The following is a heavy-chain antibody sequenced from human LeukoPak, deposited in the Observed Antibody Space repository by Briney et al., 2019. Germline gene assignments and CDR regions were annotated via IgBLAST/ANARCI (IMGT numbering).Heavy chain of an antibody. CDR2: IKQDGREK. CDR1: GFTFSRYW. D-gene: IGHD3-3*01. CDR3: ARGYNDFWSGYYNYFDH. Sequence: PGGSLRLSCAASGFTFSRYWMSWVRQAPGKGLEWVANIKQDGREKYYMDSVKGRFTISRDNAKSALYLRMNRLRAEDTAVYYCARGYNDFWSGYYNYFDHWGQGTLVTVSS. V-gene: IGHV3-7*01. J-gene: IGHJ4*02.